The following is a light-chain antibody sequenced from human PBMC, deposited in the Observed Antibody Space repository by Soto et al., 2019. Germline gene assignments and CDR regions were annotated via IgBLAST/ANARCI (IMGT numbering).Light chain of an antibody. J-gene: IGKJ5*01. CDR3: QQYNSSPT. CDR1: QSISSW. Sequence: RVTITCRDSQSISSWLAWYQQKPGKPPQRLIYDASSLESGPPSRFSGSGSGTEFTLTISRLQPDDFATYYRQQYNSSPTFGQGTRVEIK. V-gene: IGKV1-5*01. CDR2: DAS.